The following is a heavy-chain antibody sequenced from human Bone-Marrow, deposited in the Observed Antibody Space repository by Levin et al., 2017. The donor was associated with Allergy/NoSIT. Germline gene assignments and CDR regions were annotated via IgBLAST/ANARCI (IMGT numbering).Heavy chain of an antibody. CDR3: ARDFDSGWYRGTDY. CDR2: ISYDGRKV. Sequence: GGSLRLSCAASGFTFSSFAMHWVRHAPGRGLEWVAFISYDGRKVYDADFVKGRFTISRDNSKNTLYLQMDSLRAEDTAMYYCARDFDSGWYRGTDYWGQGTLVTVSS. CDR1: GFTFSSFA. V-gene: IGHV3-30*04. J-gene: IGHJ4*02. D-gene: IGHD6-19*01.